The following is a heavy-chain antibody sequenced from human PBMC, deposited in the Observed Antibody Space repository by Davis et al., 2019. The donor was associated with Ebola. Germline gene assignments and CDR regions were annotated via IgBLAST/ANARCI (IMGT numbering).Heavy chain of an antibody. CDR3: AKGWGSSGWYYFDY. Sequence: GESLKISCAASGFTFSSYAMHWVRQAPGKGLEWVAVISYDGSNKYYADSVKGRFTISRDNSKNTLYLQMNSLRVEDTAVYYCAKGWGSSGWYYFDYWGQGTLVTVSS. CDR2: ISYDGSNK. D-gene: IGHD6-19*01. J-gene: IGHJ4*02. CDR1: GFTFSSYA. V-gene: IGHV3-30-3*01.